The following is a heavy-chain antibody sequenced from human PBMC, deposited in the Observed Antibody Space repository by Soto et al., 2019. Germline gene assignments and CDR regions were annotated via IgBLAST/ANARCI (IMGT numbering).Heavy chain of an antibody. CDR1: GYTFTSFY. V-gene: IGHV1-46*01. J-gene: IGHJ4*02. Sequence: QVQLVQSGAEMKNPGASVKLSCKASGYTFTSFYIHWVRQAPGQGLERMAIINPNGGSTNYAPNLQGRVTLTRDTSTNTVYIELSSLGSEDTAVYYCARGLTSGDYWGQGTLVTVSS. D-gene: IGHD7-27*01. CDR2: INPNGGST. CDR3: ARGLTSGDY.